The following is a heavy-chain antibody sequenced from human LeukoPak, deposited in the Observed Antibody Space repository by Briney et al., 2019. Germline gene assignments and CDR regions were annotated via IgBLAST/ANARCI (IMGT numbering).Heavy chain of an antibody. V-gene: IGHV1-18*01. CDR3: TRLRSIGASGHDASNF. J-gene: IGHJ3*01. D-gene: IGHD6-13*01. CDR2: ISTFNGIT. CDR1: GYTFISFG. Sequence: GASVTVSCKPSGYTFISFGISWVRQAPGQGLEWMGWISTFNGITTSAQRLQGRVTMTTDTSTSTAYMELRSLTSDDTAVYYCTRLRSIGASGHDASNFWGQGTMVTVSS.